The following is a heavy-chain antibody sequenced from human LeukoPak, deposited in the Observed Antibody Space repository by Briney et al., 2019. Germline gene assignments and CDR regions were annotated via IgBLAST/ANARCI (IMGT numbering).Heavy chain of an antibody. CDR3: ARDLGDYYGWDYYMDV. D-gene: IGHD4-17*01. J-gene: IGHJ6*03. V-gene: IGHV3-7*01. CDR1: GFTFSSYW. Sequence: HSGGSLRLSCAASGFTFSSYWMSWVRQAPGKGLEWVAIIKQDGSEKYYVDSVKGRFTISRDNAKNSLYLQMNSLRAEDTAVYYCARDLGDYYGWDYYMDVWGKGTTVTVSS. CDR2: IKQDGSEK.